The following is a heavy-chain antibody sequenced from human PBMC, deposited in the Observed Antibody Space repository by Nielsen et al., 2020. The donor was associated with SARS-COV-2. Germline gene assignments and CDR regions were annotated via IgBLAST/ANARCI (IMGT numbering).Heavy chain of an antibody. Sequence: GESLKISCAASGFTFSSYSMNWVRQAPGKGLEWVSYISSSSSYIYYADSVKGRFTISRDNAKNSLYLQMNSLRAEDTAVYYCARDPVYYDSSGYYCVPQGYYYGMDVWGQGTTVTVSS. D-gene: IGHD3-22*01. J-gene: IGHJ6*02. CDR3: ARDPVYYDSSGYYCVPQGYYYGMDV. CDR2: ISSSSSYI. V-gene: IGHV3-21*05. CDR1: GFTFSSYS.